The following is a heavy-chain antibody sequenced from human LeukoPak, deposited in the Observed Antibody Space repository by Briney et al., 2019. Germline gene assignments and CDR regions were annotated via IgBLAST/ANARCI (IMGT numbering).Heavy chain of an antibody. CDR1: GFTFSSYW. CDR3: ARGSGSYYQADNWFDP. CDR2: INSDGSST. Sequence: GGSLRLSCAASGFTFSSYWMHWVRQAPGKGLVWVSRINSDGSSTSYADSVKGRFTISRDNAKNTLYLQMNSLRAEDRAVYYCARGSGSYYQADNWFDPWGQGTLVTVSS. D-gene: IGHD1-26*01. V-gene: IGHV3-74*01. J-gene: IGHJ5*02.